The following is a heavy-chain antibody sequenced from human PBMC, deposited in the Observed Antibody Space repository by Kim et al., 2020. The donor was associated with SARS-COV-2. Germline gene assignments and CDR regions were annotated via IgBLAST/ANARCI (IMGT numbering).Heavy chain of an antibody. V-gene: IGHV3-53*01. J-gene: IGHJ2*01. CDR2: IYSGGST. D-gene: IGHD3-22*01. CDR1: GFTVSSNY. CDR3: ARVAVDPPISYYDSSGWWGWWYFGL. Sequence: GGSLRLSCAASGFTVSSNYMSWVRQAPGKGLEWVSVIYSGGSTYYADSVKGRFTISRDNSKNTLYLQMNSLRAEDTAVYYCARVAVDPPISYYDSSGWWGWWYFGLWGRGTLVTVSS.